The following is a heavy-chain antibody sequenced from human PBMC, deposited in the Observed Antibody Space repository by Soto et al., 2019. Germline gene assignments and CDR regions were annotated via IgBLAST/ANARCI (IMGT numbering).Heavy chain of an antibody. D-gene: IGHD6-13*01. Sequence: QVQLVQSGAEVKKPGASVRVSCKASGYTFTSYAIHWVRQAPGQRLEWMGWINTAKGNRGNSQKLQGSVTITRDTSASIVYMELSSLRSEDTAVYYCARGSSWAHFDYWGQGTLVTVSS. V-gene: IGHV1-3*04. J-gene: IGHJ4*02. CDR1: GYTFTSYA. CDR3: ARGSSWAHFDY. CDR2: INTAKGNR.